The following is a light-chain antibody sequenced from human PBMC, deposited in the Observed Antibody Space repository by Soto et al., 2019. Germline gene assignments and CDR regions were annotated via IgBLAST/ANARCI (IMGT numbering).Light chain of an antibody. CDR2: EVT. Sequence: QSALTQPASVSGSPGQAITISCTGTSRDIGGYNYVSWYQHHPGRAPNLMIYEVTNRPSRVSDRFSGSKSGNTASLSITVLQPEHESDYSCISYTTSSTLEGVFRTGTKVTVL. CDR1: SRDIGGYNY. CDR3: ISYTTSSTLEGV. V-gene: IGLV2-14*01. J-gene: IGLJ1*01.